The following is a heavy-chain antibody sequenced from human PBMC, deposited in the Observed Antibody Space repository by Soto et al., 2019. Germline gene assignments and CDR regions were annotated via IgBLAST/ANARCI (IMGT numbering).Heavy chain of an antibody. D-gene: IGHD3-10*01. V-gene: IGHV4-59*08. CDR3: AGTAGFGDLFGWFYS. CDR2: IYSSGTT. Sequence: SETLSLTCSVSGASIRDYYWSWIRQSPGKGLEWIGYIYSSGTTNYNPSLKSRFTMSVDTSKNQFSLKLSSVTAADTAMYFCAGTAGFGDLFGWFYSWGQGTLVTVSS. CDR1: GASIRDYY. J-gene: IGHJ5*01.